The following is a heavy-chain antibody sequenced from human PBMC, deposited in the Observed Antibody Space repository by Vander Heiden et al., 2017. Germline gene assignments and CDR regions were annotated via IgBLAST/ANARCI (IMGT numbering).Heavy chain of an antibody. J-gene: IGHJ4*02. D-gene: IGHD2-2*01. Sequence: EVQLVQSGAEVKKPGESLKISCKASGYSFTSYWIGWVRQMPGKGLEGVGIIFPFDSDTRYSPSFQGQLTISVDKSISTAYLQWSSLKASDTAIYYCARLGGEYQLFLWGQGTLVTVSS. V-gene: IGHV5-51*01. CDR1: GYSFTSYW. CDR2: IFPFDSDT. CDR3: ARLGGEYQLFL.